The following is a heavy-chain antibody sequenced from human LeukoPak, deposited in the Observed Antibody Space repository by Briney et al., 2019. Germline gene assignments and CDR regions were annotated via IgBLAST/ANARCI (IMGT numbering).Heavy chain of an antibody. CDR3: AREPGEGSWTLGSYYFDY. D-gene: IGHD6-13*01. Sequence: SETLSLTCTVSGGSISSGGYYWSWIRQPPGKGLEWIGYIYYSGSTYYNPSLKSRVTISVDTSKNQFSLKLSSVTAADTAVYYCAREPGEGSWTLGSYYFDYWGQGTLVTVSS. CDR1: GGSISSGGYY. J-gene: IGHJ4*02. V-gene: IGHV4-30-4*08. CDR2: IYYSGST.